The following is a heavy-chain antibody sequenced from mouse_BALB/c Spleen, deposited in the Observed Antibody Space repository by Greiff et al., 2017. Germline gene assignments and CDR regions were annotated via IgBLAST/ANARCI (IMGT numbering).Heavy chain of an antibody. CDR3: ARDIDDGYDRAWFAY. Sequence: EVKVEESGGGLVQPGGSLRLSCATSGFTFTDYYMSWVRQPPGKALEWLGFIRNKANGYTTEYSASVKGRFTISRDNSQSILYLQMNTLRAEDSATYYCARDIDDGYDRAWFAYWGQGTLVTVSA. J-gene: IGHJ3*01. CDR1: GFTFTDYY. CDR2: IRNKANGYTT. V-gene: IGHV7-3*02. D-gene: IGHD2-3*01.